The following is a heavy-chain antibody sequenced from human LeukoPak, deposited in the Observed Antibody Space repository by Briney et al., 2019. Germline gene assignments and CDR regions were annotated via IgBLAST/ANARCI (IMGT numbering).Heavy chain of an antibody. J-gene: IGHJ4*02. CDR1: GFTFSNAW. Sequence: GGSLRLSCAASGFTFSNAWMSWVRQAPGKGLEWVGRIKSKTDGGTTDYAAPVKGRFTISRDDSKNTLYLQMNSLKTEDTAVYYCTTIVVVVAATQDDYRGQGTLVTVSS. V-gene: IGHV3-15*01. D-gene: IGHD2-15*01. CDR2: IKSKTDGGTT. CDR3: TTIVVVVAATQDDY.